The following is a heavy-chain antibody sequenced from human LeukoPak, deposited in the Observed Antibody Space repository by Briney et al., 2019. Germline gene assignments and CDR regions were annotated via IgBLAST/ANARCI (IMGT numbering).Heavy chain of an antibody. CDR1: GFTFSSYG. Sequence: GGSLRLSCAASGFTFSSYGMSWVRQAPGKGLEWVSAINGGGGGTYYADSVKGRCTISRDNSKNTLYLQMNSLRAEDTAVYYCAKAGSIRFDYWGQGTLVTVSS. CDR3: AKAGSIRFDY. CDR2: INGGGGGT. D-gene: IGHD1-26*01. V-gene: IGHV3-23*01. J-gene: IGHJ4*02.